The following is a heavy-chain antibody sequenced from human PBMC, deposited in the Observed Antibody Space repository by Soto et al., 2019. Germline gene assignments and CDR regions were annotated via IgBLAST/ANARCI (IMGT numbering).Heavy chain of an antibody. CDR1: GGTFSSYA. V-gene: IGHV1-69*13. CDR3: AREGIVLFPAATYYHYRMDV. CDR2: IIPIFGTA. J-gene: IGHJ6*02. Sequence: SVKVSCKASGGTFSSYAISWVRQAPGQGLEWMGGIIPIFGTANYAQKFQGRVTITADESTSTAYMELSGLRSEDTAVYYCAREGIVLFPAATYYHYRMDVWGQRTTVIVSS. D-gene: IGHD2-2*01.